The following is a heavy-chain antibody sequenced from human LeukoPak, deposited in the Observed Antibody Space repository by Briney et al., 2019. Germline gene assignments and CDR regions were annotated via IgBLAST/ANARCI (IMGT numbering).Heavy chain of an antibody. J-gene: IGHJ4*02. CDR3: VSQYFDF. V-gene: IGHV3-15*01. Sequence: GGSLRLSCAASRFTFSNAWMSWVRQAPGKGLEWVGRIKSKTEGGTTDYAAPVKGRFTISRDDSKNTVYLQMNGLKTEDTAVYYCVSQYFDFWGQGTLVTVSS. CDR1: RFTFSNAW. CDR2: IKSKTEGGTT.